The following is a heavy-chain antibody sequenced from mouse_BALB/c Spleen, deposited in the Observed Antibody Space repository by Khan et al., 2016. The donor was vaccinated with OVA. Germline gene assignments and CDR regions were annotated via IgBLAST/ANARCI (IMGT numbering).Heavy chain of an antibody. CDR3: ARRGEGGVAY. J-gene: IGHJ3*01. CDR2: IFPGSVST. CDR1: GYTFRSYW. V-gene: IGHV1-9*01. D-gene: IGHD2-13*01. Sequence: QVQLQQSGGDLMKPGASVKISCKATGYTFRSYWIEWVKQRPGHGLEWIGQIFPGSVSTTYNEKFKGQATFTADTSSNTAYMQLNSLTSEDSAVSYCARRGEGGVAYWGQGTLVTVSA.